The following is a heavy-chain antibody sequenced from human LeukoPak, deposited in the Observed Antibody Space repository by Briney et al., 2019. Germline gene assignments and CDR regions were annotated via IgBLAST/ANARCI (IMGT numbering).Heavy chain of an antibody. CDR3: ARDLSSSWYYFDY. Sequence: GGSLRLSCAASRFTFRSYWMHWVRQPPGKGLVWVSRSNSDGSSTSYADSVKGRFTISRDNAKNSLYLQMNSLRAEDTAVYYCARDLSSSWYYFDYWGQGTLVTVSS. J-gene: IGHJ4*02. V-gene: IGHV3-74*01. D-gene: IGHD6-13*01. CDR1: RFTFRSYW. CDR2: SNSDGSST.